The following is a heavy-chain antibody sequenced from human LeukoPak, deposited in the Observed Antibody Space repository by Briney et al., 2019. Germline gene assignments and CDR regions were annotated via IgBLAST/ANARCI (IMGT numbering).Heavy chain of an antibody. CDR3: AKCLIRYSSSWYYFDY. CDR2: ISGSGGST. Sequence: GGSLRLSCAPSGFTFSSYEINCVREAPGKGLEWVSAISGSGGSTYYADSVKGRFTISRDNSKNTLYLQMNSLRAEDTAVYYCAKCLIRYSSSWYYFDYWGQGTLVTVSS. D-gene: IGHD6-13*01. V-gene: IGHV3-23*01. J-gene: IGHJ4*02. CDR1: GFTFSSYE.